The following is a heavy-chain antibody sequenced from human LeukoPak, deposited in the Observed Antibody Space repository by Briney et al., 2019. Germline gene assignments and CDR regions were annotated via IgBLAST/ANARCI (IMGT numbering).Heavy chain of an antibody. J-gene: IGHJ4*02. CDR3: ARGLVGYGSGSLDFDY. CDR2: INYRGSN. D-gene: IGHD3-10*01. CDR1: GGSISSSSYY. Sequence: PSETLSLTCTVSGGSISSSSYYWGWIRQPPGKGLEWVGSINYRGSNYHNSSLKSRVTMSVDTSKNQFSLKLSSVTAADTAVYYCARGLVGYGSGSLDFDYWGQGTLVTVSS. V-gene: IGHV4-39*07.